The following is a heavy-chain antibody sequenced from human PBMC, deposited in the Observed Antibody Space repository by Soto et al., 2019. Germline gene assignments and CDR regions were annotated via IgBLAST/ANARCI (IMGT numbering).Heavy chain of an antibody. J-gene: IGHJ6*02. CDR3: ASGFGLSRGLDV. CDR2: IYYSGST. V-gene: IGHV4-59*01. Sequence: SETLSLTCTVSGGSISSYYWSWIRQPPGKGLEWIEYIYYSGSTNYNPSLKSRVTISVDTSKNQFSLKLSSVTAADTAVYYCASGFGLSRGLDVWGQGTTVTVSS. CDR1: GGSISSYY. D-gene: IGHD3-16*01.